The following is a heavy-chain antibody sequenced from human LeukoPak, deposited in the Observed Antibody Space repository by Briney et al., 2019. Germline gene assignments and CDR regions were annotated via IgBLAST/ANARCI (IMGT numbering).Heavy chain of an antibody. V-gene: IGHV3-21*01. J-gene: IGHJ4*02. Sequence: PGGSLRLSCAASGFTFRSYRMNWVRQAPGKGLEWVSSISSSSSYIYYADSVKGRFTISRDNAKNSLYLQMNSLRAEDTAVYYCARSVAGNRFDYWGQGTLVTVSS. CDR2: ISSSSSYI. D-gene: IGHD6-19*01. CDR3: ARSVAGNRFDY. CDR1: GFTFRSYR.